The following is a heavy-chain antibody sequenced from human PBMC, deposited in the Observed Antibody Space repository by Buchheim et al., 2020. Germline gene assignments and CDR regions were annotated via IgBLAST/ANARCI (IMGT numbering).Heavy chain of an antibody. CDR2: IYSSGST. CDR3: ARAPHYDILTAFDY. CDR1: GGSINNYY. Sequence: VQLQESGPGLVKPSETLSLSCTVSGGSINNYYWTWIRQSPGKGLEWVGYIYSSGSTPYNPSFESRVTISLDSPKKRFSLKLDSVTAADTAVYYCARAPHYDILTAFDYWGQG. D-gene: IGHD3-9*01. J-gene: IGHJ4*02. V-gene: IGHV4-59*01.